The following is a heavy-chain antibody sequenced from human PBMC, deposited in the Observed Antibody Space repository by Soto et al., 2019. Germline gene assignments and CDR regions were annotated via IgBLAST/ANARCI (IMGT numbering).Heavy chain of an antibody. V-gene: IGHV3-30*03. Sequence: PGGSLRLSCAASGFTFSSYSMHWVRQAPGKGLEGVALISHDGSNEHYADSVKGRFTISRDNSKNSLYLQMNSLRAEDTAVYYCVRDPSSGYDYWGQGTLVTVSS. D-gene: IGHD6-19*01. J-gene: IGHJ4*02. CDR2: ISHDGSNE. CDR1: GFTFSSYS. CDR3: VRDPSSGYDY.